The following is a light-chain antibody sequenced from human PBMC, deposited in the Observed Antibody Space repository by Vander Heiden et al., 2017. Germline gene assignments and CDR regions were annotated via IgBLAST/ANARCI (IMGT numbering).Light chain of an antibody. CDR3: AAWDDSLSGRV. CDR1: RSNIGSNY. CDR2: RNN. V-gene: IGLV1-47*01. Sequence: QSVLTPPPSASGTPVQRVTISCSGSRSNIGSNYVYWYQQLPGTAPKLIIYRNNQRPSGVPDRFSGSKSGTSASLASSGLRSEDEADYYCAAWDDSLSGRVFGGGTKLTVL. J-gene: IGLJ2*01.